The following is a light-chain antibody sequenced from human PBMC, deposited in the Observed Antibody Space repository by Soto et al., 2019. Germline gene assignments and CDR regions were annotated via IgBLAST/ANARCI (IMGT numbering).Light chain of an antibody. J-gene: IGKJ2*01. Sequence: DIQMTQSPSSLSASVGDRVTITCQASQDIDNYLNWYQQKPGQAPKLLIYDASNLETGVPSRFSGRGSGTDFTFTISSLQPEDIATYYCQQYGKLPPYTFGQGTKLELK. CDR3: QQYGKLPPYT. CDR1: QDIDNY. CDR2: DAS. V-gene: IGKV1-33*01.